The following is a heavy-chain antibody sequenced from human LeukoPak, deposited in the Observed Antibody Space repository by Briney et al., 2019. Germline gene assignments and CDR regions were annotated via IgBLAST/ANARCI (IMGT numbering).Heavy chain of an antibody. CDR2: MWSDGIRK. CDR1: GFTFSYYG. CDR3: TRDADTSGHYDIFDI. D-gene: IGHD6-19*01. V-gene: IGHV3-33*01. Sequence: PGRSLRLSCATSGFTFSYYGIHWVRQAPGKGLEWVAVMWSDGIRKCYTDSVKGRFTVSRDTSKNTQYLEMSSLRVEDTAVYYCTRDADTSGHYDIFDIWGQGTMVTVSS. J-gene: IGHJ3*02.